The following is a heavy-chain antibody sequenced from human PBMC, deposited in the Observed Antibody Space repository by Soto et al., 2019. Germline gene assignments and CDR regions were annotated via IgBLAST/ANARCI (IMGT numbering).Heavy chain of an antibody. CDR2: ISGSGAGT. CDR3: ANDLGYSYGSTYMDV. J-gene: IGHJ6*03. D-gene: IGHD5-18*01. CDR1: GFTFSNYA. V-gene: IGHV3-23*01. Sequence: GGSLRLSCVASGFTFSNYAMSWVRRAPGKGLEWVSVISGSGAGTYYAESVKGRFTISRDNSKNTLYLQMNSLRAEDTAVYYCANDLGYSYGSTYMDVWGKGTTVTVSS.